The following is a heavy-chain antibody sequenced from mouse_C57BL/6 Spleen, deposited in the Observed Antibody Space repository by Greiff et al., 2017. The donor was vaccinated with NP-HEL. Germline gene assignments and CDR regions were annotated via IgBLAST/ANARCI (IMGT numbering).Heavy chain of an antibody. CDR1: GFTFSSSA. J-gene: IGHJ2*01. CDR3: ARDHYGSSYGGYFDY. D-gene: IGHD1-1*01. CDR2: ISDGGSYT. Sequence: EVKLMESGGGLVKPGGSLKLSCAASGFTFSSSALSWVRQTPEKRLEWVATISDGGSYTYYPDNVKGRFTISRDNAKNNLYLQMSHLKSEDTAMYYCARDHYGSSYGGYFDYWGQGTTLTVSS. V-gene: IGHV5-4*01.